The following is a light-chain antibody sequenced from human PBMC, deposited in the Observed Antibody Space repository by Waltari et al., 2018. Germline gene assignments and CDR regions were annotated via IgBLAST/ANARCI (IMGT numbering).Light chain of an antibody. CDR2: DIN. J-gene: IGLJ3*02. Sequence: QSALTQPRSVSGSPGQSVTISCTGTSSDVGGYNYVPWYQQHPDKAPKLIIYDINKRPSRVPDRFSGAKSGNTASLTISGLQAEDEADYYCCSYVGSNIYWVFSGGTKLTVL. V-gene: IGLV2-11*01. CDR1: SSDVGGYNY. CDR3: CSYVGSNIYWV.